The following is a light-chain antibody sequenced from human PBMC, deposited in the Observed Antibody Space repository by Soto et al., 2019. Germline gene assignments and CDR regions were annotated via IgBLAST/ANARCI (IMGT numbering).Light chain of an antibody. CDR3: SSYTSSSTPDV. CDR1: SSDVGGYNY. CDR2: EVS. V-gene: IGLV2-14*01. Sequence: QSALTQPASVSGSPGQSITISCTGTSSDVGGYNYVSWYQQHPGKAPKLMIYEVSNRPSGVSNRISDSKSGNTATQTISGRPADDEADYYCSSYTSSSTPDVVGTGTKLAAL. J-gene: IGLJ1*01.